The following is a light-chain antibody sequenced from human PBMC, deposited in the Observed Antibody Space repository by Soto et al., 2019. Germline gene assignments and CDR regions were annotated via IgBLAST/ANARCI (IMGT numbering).Light chain of an antibody. CDR1: QGISSY. V-gene: IGKV1-27*01. CDR2: AAS. Sequence: DIQMTQSPSSLSASVGDRVTITCRATQGISSYVAWYQQKPGKVPKLLIYAASTLQLGVPSRFSGSGSGTDFTLTISSLQPADVATYYCQKYNSAPLTFGGGTKVEIK. CDR3: QKYNSAPLT. J-gene: IGKJ4*01.